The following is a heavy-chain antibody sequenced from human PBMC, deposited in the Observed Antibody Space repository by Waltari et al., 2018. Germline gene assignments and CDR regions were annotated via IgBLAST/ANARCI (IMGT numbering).Heavy chain of an antibody. D-gene: IGHD3-10*01. CDR1: EFSFGSYG. CDR2: IKGDGSET. Sequence: EVQLVESGGGLVQPGGSLRLSCRASEFSFGSYGMTWVRQAPGKGLEWVATIKGDGSETRYMDSVKGRLTISRDNAKNSLYLQMNILRIEDTGVYYCARDSYYSLDVWGKGTMVTVSS. CDR3: ARDSYYSLDV. J-gene: IGHJ3*01. V-gene: IGHV3-7*01.